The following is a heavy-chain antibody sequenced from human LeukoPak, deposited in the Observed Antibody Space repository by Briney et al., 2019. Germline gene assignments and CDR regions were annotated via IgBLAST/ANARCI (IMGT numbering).Heavy chain of an antibody. Sequence: SETLSLTCAVDGGSFSGYYCNWIRQPPGKGLEWIGEINHSGSTNYNPSLKSRVTISVDTSKNQFSLKMSSVTAADTAVYYCARLPRNYYDSSGYFDYWGQGTLVTVSS. CDR2: INHSGST. CDR1: GGSFSGYY. D-gene: IGHD3-22*01. J-gene: IGHJ4*02. V-gene: IGHV4-34*01. CDR3: ARLPRNYYDSSGYFDY.